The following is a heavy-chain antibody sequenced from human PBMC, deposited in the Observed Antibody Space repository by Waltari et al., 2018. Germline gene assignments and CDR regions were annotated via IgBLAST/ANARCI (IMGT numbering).Heavy chain of an antibody. CDR3: ARAWAGSSLFDY. Sequence: QLQLQESGPGLVKPSQTLSLTCTVSGGSISSGHSYWSGTRQPPGKGLEWIGYIYYSGSTYYNPSLKSRVTISVDTSKNQFSLKLSSVTAADTAVYYCARAWAGSSLFDYWGQGTLVTVSS. CDR2: IYYSGST. D-gene: IGHD1-26*01. CDR1: GGSISSGHSY. V-gene: IGHV4-30-4*08. J-gene: IGHJ4*02.